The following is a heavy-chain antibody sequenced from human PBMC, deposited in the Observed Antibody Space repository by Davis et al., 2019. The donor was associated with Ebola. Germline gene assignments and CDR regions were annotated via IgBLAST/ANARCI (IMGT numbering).Heavy chain of an antibody. V-gene: IGHV4-34*01. Sequence: MPSETLSLTCTVSGGSISSYYWSWIRQPPGKGLEWIGEINHSGSTNYNPSLKSRVTISVDTSKNQFSLKLSSVTAADTAVYYCARAVVVAATGRENYYYGMDVWGQGTTVTVSS. CDR3: ARAVVVAATGRENYYYGMDV. D-gene: IGHD2-15*01. J-gene: IGHJ6*02. CDR2: INHSGST. CDR1: GGSISSYY.